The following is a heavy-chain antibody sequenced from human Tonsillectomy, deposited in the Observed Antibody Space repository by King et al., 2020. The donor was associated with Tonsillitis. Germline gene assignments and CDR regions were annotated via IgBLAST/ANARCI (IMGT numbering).Heavy chain of an antibody. CDR1: GFTFSSYE. Sequence: VQLVESGGGLVQPGGSLRLSCAASGFTFSSYEMNWVRQAPGKGLEWVSYISSSGSTIYYADSVKGRFTISRDNAKNSLYLQMNSLRAEDTAVYYCAREGDYDILAEGRNYWGQGTLVTVSS. V-gene: IGHV3-48*03. J-gene: IGHJ4*02. D-gene: IGHD3-9*01. CDR3: AREGDYDILAEGRNY. CDR2: ISSSGSTI.